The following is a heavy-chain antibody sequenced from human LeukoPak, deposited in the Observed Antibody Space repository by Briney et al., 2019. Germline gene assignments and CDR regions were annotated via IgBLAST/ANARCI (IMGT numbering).Heavy chain of an antibody. V-gene: IGHV1-24*01. D-gene: IGHD3-3*01. CDR2: FDPEDGET. CDR1: GYTLTELS. Sequence: ASVKVSCKVSGYTLTELSMHWVRQAPGKGLEWMRGFDPEDGETIYAQKFQGRVTMTEDTSTDTAYMELSSLRSEDTAVYYCATAPRRYDFWSGLVVDYWGQGTLVTVSS. J-gene: IGHJ4*02. CDR3: ATAPRRYDFWSGLVVDY.